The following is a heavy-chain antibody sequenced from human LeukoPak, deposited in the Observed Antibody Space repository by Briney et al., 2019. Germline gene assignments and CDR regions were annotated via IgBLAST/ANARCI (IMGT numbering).Heavy chain of an antibody. CDR1: GFTFSSYA. J-gene: IGHJ4*02. D-gene: IGHD5-24*01. CDR3: ARGDGYNSEAFDY. Sequence: GRSLRLSCAASGFTFSSYAMHWVRQAPGKGLEWVAVISYDGGNKYYADSVKGRFTISRDNSKNTLYLQMNSLRAEDTAVYYCARGDGYNSEAFDYWGQGTLVTVSS. V-gene: IGHV3-30-3*01. CDR2: ISYDGGNK.